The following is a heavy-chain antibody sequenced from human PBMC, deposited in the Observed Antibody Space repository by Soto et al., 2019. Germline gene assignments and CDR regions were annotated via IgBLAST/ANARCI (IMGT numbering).Heavy chain of an antibody. V-gene: IGHV3-30-3*01. CDR2: TSYDGSNR. Sequence: QVQLGESGGGVVQPGRSLRLSCAASGFTFSSYSMHWVRQAPGKGLEWVAVTSYDGSNRYYADAVKGGFTISRDKSKTTVYMQMNSLRDEDTAVYYCARDGGRTGGRYYYAMDVWGHGTTVTVSS. CDR1: GFTFSSYS. CDR3: ARDGGRTGGRYYYAMDV. J-gene: IGHJ6*02. D-gene: IGHD3-16*01.